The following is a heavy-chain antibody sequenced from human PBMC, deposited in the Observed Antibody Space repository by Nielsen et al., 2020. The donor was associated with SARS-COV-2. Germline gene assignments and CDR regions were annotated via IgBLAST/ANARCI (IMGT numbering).Heavy chain of an antibody. Sequence: GGSLRLSCAASGFSFRSYCLHWVRQAPGKGLEWVAVISYDGSNKYYADSVKGRFTISRDNSKNTLYLQMNSLRGEDTATYYCTKDLDTKGYYYGVDVWGQGTTVTVSS. D-gene: IGHD2-8*01. J-gene: IGHJ6*02. CDR3: TKDLDTKGYYYGVDV. V-gene: IGHV3-30*18. CDR2: ISYDGSNK. CDR1: GFSFRSYC.